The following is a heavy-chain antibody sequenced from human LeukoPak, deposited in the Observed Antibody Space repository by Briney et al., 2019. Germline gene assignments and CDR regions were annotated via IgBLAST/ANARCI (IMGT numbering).Heavy chain of an antibody. D-gene: IGHD6-19*01. V-gene: IGHV3-7*01. Sequence: GGSLRLSCAASGFTFSSYWMHWVRQAPGKGMEWVAIIEKDGSEILYVDSVKGRFTISRDNAKNSLYLQMNSLRAEDTAVYYCAAGAGWLIDWWGQGTLVTVSS. CDR1: GFTFSSYW. CDR2: IEKDGSEI. J-gene: IGHJ4*02. CDR3: AAGAGWLIDW.